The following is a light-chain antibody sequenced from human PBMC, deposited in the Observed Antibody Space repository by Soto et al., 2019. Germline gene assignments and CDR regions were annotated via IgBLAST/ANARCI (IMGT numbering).Light chain of an antibody. J-gene: IGLJ1*01. CDR1: ASTIGRNY. CDR2: RNS. V-gene: IGLV1-47*01. CDR3: AAWDDNLSGLYV. Sequence: QSVLTQSPSASGTPGEMVTISCSGSASTIGRNYVYWYQQLPGTAPKLLIYRNSQRPSGVPDRFSGSKSGTSASLVISGLRSEDEADYYCAAWDDNLSGLYVFGAGTKVTVL.